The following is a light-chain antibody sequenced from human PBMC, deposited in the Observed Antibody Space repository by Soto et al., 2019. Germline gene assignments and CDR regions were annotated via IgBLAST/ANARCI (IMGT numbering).Light chain of an antibody. CDR1: QSVSSN. CDR3: QQYNNWPPLT. J-gene: IGKJ4*01. CDR2: GAS. Sequence: EIVMTQSPATLSVSAGERVTLSCRASQSVSSNLAWYQQKPGQAPRLLIYGASTRATGIPARFSGSGSGTDFTPTISSLKSEDFAVYYCQQYNNWPPLTLGGGTEVEIK. V-gene: IGKV3D-15*01.